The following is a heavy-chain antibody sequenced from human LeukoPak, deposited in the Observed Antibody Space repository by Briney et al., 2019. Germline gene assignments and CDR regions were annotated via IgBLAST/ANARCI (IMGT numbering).Heavy chain of an antibody. D-gene: IGHD2-2*02. V-gene: IGHV3-30*02. CDR3: ARSTDIVVVPAAIIY. Sequence: GGSLRLSCAASGFTFSSYGMHWVRQAPGKGLEWVASTRNDGSSKYNADSVKGRFTISRDISKNTLYLQMNSLRAEDTAVYYCARSTDIVVVPAAIIYWGQGTLVTVSS. CDR2: TRNDGSSK. CDR1: GFTFSSYG. J-gene: IGHJ4*02.